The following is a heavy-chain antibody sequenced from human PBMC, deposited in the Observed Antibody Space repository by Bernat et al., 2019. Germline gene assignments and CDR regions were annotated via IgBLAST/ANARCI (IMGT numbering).Heavy chain of an antibody. Sequence: EVQLVESGGALVQPGGSLRLSCAASGFTFSTYWMHWVRQAPGKGLVWVARITSDGSTTSHADSVRGRFTISRDNAKNMLYLQMISLRDDDTAVYYCARDRDGDHFYVDVWGKGTTVTVSS. V-gene: IGHV3-74*01. CDR3: ARDRDGDHFYVDV. D-gene: IGHD4-17*01. CDR2: ITSDGSTT. CDR1: GFTFSTYW. J-gene: IGHJ6*03.